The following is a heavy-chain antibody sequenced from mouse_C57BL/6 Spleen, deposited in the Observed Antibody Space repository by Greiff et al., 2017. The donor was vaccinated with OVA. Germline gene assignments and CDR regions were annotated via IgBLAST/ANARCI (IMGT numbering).Heavy chain of an antibody. CDR3: ARIHPHHSDY. V-gene: IGHV1-61*01. CDR1: GYTFTSYW. CDR2: IYPSDSET. Sequence: QVQLQQPGAELVRPGSSVKLSCKASGYTFTSYWMDWVKQRPGQGLEWIGNIYPSDSETHYNQKFKDKATLTVDKSSSTAYMQLSSLTSEDSAVYYCARIHPHHSDYWGQGTTLTVSS. J-gene: IGHJ2*01.